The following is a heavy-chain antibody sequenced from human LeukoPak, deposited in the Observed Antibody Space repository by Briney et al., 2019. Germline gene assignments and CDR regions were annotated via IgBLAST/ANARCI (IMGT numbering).Heavy chain of an antibody. J-gene: IGHJ6*03. CDR3: VRRTSRYYMDV. Sequence: SETLSLTCTVSGGSISSSSYYWGWIRQPPGKGLEWIGSIYYSGNTYYNPSLKSRVTISVDTSKNQFSLKLSSVTAADTAVYYCVRRTSRYYMDVWGKGTTVTVSS. CDR2: IYYSGNT. D-gene: IGHD2-2*01. CDR1: GGSISSSSYY. V-gene: IGHV4-39*01.